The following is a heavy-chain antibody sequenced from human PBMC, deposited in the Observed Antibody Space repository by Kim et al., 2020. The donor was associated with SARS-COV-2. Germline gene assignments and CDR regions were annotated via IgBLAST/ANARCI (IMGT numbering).Heavy chain of an antibody. J-gene: IGHJ4*02. CDR2: IYYSGST. Sequence: SETLSLTCTVSGGSISSSSYYWGWIRQPPGKGLEWIGSIYYSGSTYYNPSLKSRVTISVDTSKNQFSLKLSSVTAADTAVYYCARSRWGIVGATYFNYWGQGTLVTVSS. D-gene: IGHD1-26*01. CDR1: GGSISSSSYY. V-gene: IGHV4-39*01. CDR3: ARSRWGIVGATYFNY.